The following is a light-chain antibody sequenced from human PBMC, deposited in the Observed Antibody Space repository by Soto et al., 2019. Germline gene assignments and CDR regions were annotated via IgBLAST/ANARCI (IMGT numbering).Light chain of an antibody. Sequence: EIVLTQSPGTLSLSPGERATLSCRASQSVSSSYLAWYQQKPGQAPRLLIYGASRRATGIPDRFSGSGSGTDFTLTISRLEPEDFAVYYCKQYDRSPGTFGQGTKVEIK. CDR2: GAS. V-gene: IGKV3-20*01. CDR1: QSVSSSY. J-gene: IGKJ1*01. CDR3: KQYDRSPGT.